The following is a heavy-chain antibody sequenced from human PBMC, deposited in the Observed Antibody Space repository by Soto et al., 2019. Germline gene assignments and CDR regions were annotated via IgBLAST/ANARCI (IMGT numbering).Heavy chain of an antibody. CDR3: ARQGYDSSGYYTSDAFDI. Sequence: GESLKISFKGSGYSFTSYWIGWVRQMPGKGLEWMGIIYPGDSDTRYSPSFQGQVTISADKSISTAYLQWSSLKASDTAMYYCARQGYDSSGYYTSDAFDIWGQGTMVTVSS. CDR1: GYSFTSYW. J-gene: IGHJ3*02. D-gene: IGHD3-22*01. CDR2: IYPGDSDT. V-gene: IGHV5-51*01.